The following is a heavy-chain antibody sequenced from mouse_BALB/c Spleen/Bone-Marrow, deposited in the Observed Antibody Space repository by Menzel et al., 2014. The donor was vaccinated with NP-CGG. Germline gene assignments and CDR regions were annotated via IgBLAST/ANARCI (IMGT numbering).Heavy chain of an antibody. D-gene: IGHD2-4*01. CDR2: IWAGGST. V-gene: IGHV2-9*02. Sequence: QVHVKQSGPGLVSPSQRLSITCTVSGFSLTSYGVHWVRQPPGKGLEWLGVIWAGGSTNYNSALMSRLSISKDNSKSQVFLKMNSLQTDDTAMYYCAREGSTMITTPFAYWGQGTLVTVSA. CDR1: GFSLTSYG. CDR3: AREGSTMITTPFAY. J-gene: IGHJ3*01.